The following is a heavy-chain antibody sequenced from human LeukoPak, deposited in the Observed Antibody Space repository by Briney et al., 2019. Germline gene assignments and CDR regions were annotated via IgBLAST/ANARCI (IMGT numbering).Heavy chain of an antibody. V-gene: IGHV4-61*02. CDR1: GGSFSSGSYY. Sequence: PSETLSLTCTVSGGSFSSGSYYWNWIRQPAGKGLEWIGRIFTTGRTNYNPSLKSRVTISVDRSKNQLSLKLNSVTAADTAVYYCARERESSGFRPYYFGDWGQGTLVTVSS. CDR3: ARERESSGFRPYYFGD. D-gene: IGHD6-19*01. CDR2: IFTTGRT. J-gene: IGHJ4*02.